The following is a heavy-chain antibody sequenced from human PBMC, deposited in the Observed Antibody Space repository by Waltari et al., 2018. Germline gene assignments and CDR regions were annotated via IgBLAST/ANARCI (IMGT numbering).Heavy chain of an antibody. D-gene: IGHD2-2*01. CDR1: GGSFSGYY. CDR3: ARGRIVVVPAAILYYYYYYMDV. Sequence: QVQLQQWGAGLLKPSETLSLTCAVYGGSFSGYYWSWIRQPPGTGLEWIGEINHSGSTNYNPSLKSRVTISVDTSKNQFSLKLSSVTAADTAVYYCARGRIVVVPAAILYYYYYYMDVWGKGTTVTISS. J-gene: IGHJ6*03. V-gene: IGHV4-34*01. CDR2: INHSGST.